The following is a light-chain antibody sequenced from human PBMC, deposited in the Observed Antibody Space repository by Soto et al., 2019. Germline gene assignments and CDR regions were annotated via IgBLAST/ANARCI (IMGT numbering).Light chain of an antibody. Sequence: EIVLTQSPGTLSLSPGERATLSCRASQSVSSSSLAWYQQKRGQAPRLLIHGASSRATGIPDRFSGSGSETDFTLTISRLEPEDFAVYYCQQYGGSPRTFGQGTKVEGK. CDR1: QSVSSSS. CDR3: QQYGGSPRT. V-gene: IGKV3-20*01. CDR2: GAS. J-gene: IGKJ1*01.